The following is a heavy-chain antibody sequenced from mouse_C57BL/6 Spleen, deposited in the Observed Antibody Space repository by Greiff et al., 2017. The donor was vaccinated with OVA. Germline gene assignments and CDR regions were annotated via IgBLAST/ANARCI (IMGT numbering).Heavy chain of an antibody. V-gene: IGHV1-82*01. J-gene: IGHJ1*03. CDR1: GYAFSSSW. CDR3: ARGDFDV. Sequence: QVQLKESGPELVKPGASVKISCKASGYAFSSSWMNWVKQRPGKGLEWIGRIYPGDGDTNYNGKFKGKATLTADKSSSTAYMQLSSLTSEDSAVYFCARGDFDVWGTGTSVTVSS. CDR2: IYPGDGDT.